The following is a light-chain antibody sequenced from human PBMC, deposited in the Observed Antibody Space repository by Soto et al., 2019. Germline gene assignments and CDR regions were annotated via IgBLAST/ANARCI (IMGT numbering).Light chain of an antibody. CDR2: LGS. CDR3: MQGVQTPPIT. V-gene: IGKV2-28*01. J-gene: IGKJ5*01. Sequence: DIVMTHSPLSLPVIPGEPAAISCRSSHSLQHSNGYNYFDWYMQKPGQSPQLLIYLGSNRASGVPDRFSGSGSGTDFTLKISRVEAEDVGVYYCMQGVQTPPITFGQGTRLEIK. CDR1: HSLQHSNGYNY.